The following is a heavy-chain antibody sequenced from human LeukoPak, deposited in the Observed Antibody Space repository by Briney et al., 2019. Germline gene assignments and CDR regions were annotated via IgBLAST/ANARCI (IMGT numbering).Heavy chain of an antibody. CDR3: ARELLYSSGWYYFDY. V-gene: IGHV1-69*13. Sequence: ASVKVSCKASGGTFSSYAISWVRLAPGQGLEWMGGIIPIFGTANYAQKFQGRVTITADESTSTAYMELSSLRSEDTAVYYCARELLYSSGWYYFDYWGQGTLVTVSS. D-gene: IGHD6-19*01. J-gene: IGHJ4*02. CDR1: GGTFSSYA. CDR2: IIPIFGTA.